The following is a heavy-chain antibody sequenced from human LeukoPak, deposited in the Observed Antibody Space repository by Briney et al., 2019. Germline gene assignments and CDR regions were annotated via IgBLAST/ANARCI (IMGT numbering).Heavy chain of an antibody. CDR2: IYYSGGT. D-gene: IGHD3-10*01. CDR1: GGSISSYY. Sequence: PSETLSLTCTVSGGSISSYYWSWIRQPPGKGLEWIGYIYYSGGTNYNPSLKSRVTISVDTSKNQFSLKLSSVTAADTAVYYCARGPYYYGSGLDYWGQGTLVTVSS. J-gene: IGHJ4*02. CDR3: ARGPYYYGSGLDY. V-gene: IGHV4-59*12.